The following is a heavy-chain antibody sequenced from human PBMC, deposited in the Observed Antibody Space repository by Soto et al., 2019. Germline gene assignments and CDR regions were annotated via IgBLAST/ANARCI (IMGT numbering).Heavy chain of an antibody. J-gene: IGHJ4*02. CDR3: ARGQWGEVLLPKPKFDY. D-gene: IGHD2-21*01. CDR1: GGSISSGGYY. V-gene: IGHV4-31*03. CDR2: IYYSGST. Sequence: QVQLQESGPGLVKPSQTLSLTCTVSGGSISSGGYYWSWIRQHPGKGLEWIGDIYYSGSTYYNPSLKSRVTISVDTSKNQFSLKLSSVTAADTAVYYCARGQWGEVLLPKPKFDYWGQGTLVTVSS.